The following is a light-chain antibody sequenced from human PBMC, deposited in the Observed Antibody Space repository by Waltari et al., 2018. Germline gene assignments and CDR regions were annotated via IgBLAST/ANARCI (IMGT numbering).Light chain of an antibody. CDR2: KAS. CDR1: HSLNNY. J-gene: IGKJ2*01. Sequence: DIQMTQSPSTLSASVGDRVSITCRASHSLNNYLAWYQQKPGKAPKLLIYKASNLEGGVPSRFSGSGSGTEFTLTTSSLQPDDFATYYCQQYNGYPPYTFGQGTKLEI. CDR3: QQYNGYPPYT. V-gene: IGKV1-5*03.